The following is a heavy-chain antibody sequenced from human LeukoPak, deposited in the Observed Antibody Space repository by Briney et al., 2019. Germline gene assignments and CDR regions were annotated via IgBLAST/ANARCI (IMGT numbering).Heavy chain of an antibody. CDR3: AGIVGATGVWVY. D-gene: IGHD1-26*01. CDR2: IYPNSGGT. CDR1: GYTFTGYY. V-gene: IGHV1-2*06. J-gene: IGHJ4*02. Sequence: VASVKVSCTASGYTFTGYYMHWVRQAPGQGLEWMGRIYPNSGGTNYAQKFQGRVTMTRDTSISTAYMELSRLRSDDTAVYYCAGIVGATGVWVYWGQGTLVTVSS.